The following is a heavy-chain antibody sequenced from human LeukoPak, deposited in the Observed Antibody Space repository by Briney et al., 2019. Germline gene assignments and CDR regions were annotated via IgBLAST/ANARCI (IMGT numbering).Heavy chain of an antibody. V-gene: IGHV4-39*01. CDR2: IYYSGST. D-gene: IGHD6-19*01. CDR1: GGSISSSSYY. Sequence: SETLSLTCTVSGGSISSSSYYWGWIRQPPGTGLEWIGSIYYSGSTYYNPSLKSRVTISVDTSKNQFSLKLSSVTAADTAVYYCARRTAVAGITGWFDPWGQGTLVTVSS. J-gene: IGHJ5*02. CDR3: ARRTAVAGITGWFDP.